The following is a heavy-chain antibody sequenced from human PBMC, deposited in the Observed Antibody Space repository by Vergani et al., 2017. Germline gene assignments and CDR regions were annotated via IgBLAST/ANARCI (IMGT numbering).Heavy chain of an antibody. CDR2: MNPNSGNT. CDR3: ARANDCWSGYYQWFDP. CDR1: GYTFTSYD. Sequence: QVQLVQSGAEVKQPGASVKVSCKASGYTFTSYDINWVRQATGQGLEWMGWMNPNSGNTGYAQKFQGRVTMTRNTSISTAYMELSSLRSEDTAVYYCARANDCWSGYYQWFDPWGQGTLVTVSS. D-gene: IGHD3-3*01. V-gene: IGHV1-8*01. J-gene: IGHJ5*02.